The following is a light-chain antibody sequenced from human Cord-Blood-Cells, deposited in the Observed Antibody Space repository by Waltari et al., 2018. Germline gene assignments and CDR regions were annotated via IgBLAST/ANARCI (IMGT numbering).Light chain of an antibody. J-gene: IGLJ2*01. CDR3: SSYAGSNNVV. Sequence: QSALTQPPSASGSPGQSVTISCTGTSSDVGGYNYVSWYQQHPGKAPTLMIYEVSKRPSGAPDRVSGHKSGNTASLTVSELQAEDEADYDCSSYAGSNNVVFGGGTKLTVL. V-gene: IGLV2-8*01. CDR2: EVS. CDR1: SSDVGGYNY.